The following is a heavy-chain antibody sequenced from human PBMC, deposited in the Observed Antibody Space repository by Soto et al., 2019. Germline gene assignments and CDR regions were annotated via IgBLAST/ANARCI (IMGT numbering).Heavy chain of an antibody. J-gene: IGHJ4*02. D-gene: IGHD3-16*01. V-gene: IGHV3-7*01. CDR1: GFTFSSYW. Sequence: EVQLVESGGGLVQPGGSLRLSCVASGFTFSSYWMSWVRQAPGKGLEWVANIKQDGSLTYYVDSVKGRFTISRDNAESSLYRKMNSLRGGEGAIYSGPRLMGAPVPHWGQGPLVPVPS. CDR2: IKQDGSLT. CDR3: PRLMGAPVPH.